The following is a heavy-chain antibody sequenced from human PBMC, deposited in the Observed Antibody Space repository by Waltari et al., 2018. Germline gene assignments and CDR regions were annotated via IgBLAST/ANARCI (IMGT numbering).Heavy chain of an antibody. V-gene: IGHV5-51*01. Sequence: EVQLVQSGAEVKKPGESLKISCKGSGYSFTSYWIGWVRQMTGKGLEWMGIIYPGHSDTKYGPPFQVQVTISADKSISTAYLQWSSLKASDPAMYYCARGGRILSSSWISDYWGQGTLVTVSS. CDR3: ARGGRILSSSWISDY. CDR1: GYSFTSYW. D-gene: IGHD6-13*01. CDR2: IYPGHSDT. J-gene: IGHJ4*02.